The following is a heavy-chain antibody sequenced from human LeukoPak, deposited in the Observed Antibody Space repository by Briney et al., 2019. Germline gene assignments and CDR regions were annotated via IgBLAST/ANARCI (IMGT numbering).Heavy chain of an antibody. CDR1: GASISGSGYY. D-gene: IGHD1-1*01. CDR3: ARTSTTPHTDY. Sequence: SETLSLTCAVSGASISGSGYYWGWIRQPPGKGLEWIGEIYHSGSTNYNPSLKSRVTISVDKSKNQFSLKLSSVTAADTAVYYCARTSTTPHTDYWGQGTLVTVSS. CDR2: IYHSGST. J-gene: IGHJ4*02. V-gene: IGHV4-39*07.